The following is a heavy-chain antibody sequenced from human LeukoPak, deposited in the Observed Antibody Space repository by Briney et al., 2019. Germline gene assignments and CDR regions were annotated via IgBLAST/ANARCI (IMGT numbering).Heavy chain of an antibody. Sequence: TGGSLRLSCAASGFTFSSYWMTWVRQAPGKGLEWVSAISGSGGSTYYADSVKGRFTISRDNSKNTLYLQMNSLRAEDTAVYYCARGGYSDKYYYYYMDVWGKGTTVTVSS. V-gene: IGHV3-23*01. D-gene: IGHD1-26*01. CDR3: ARGGYSDKYYYYYMDV. CDR2: ISGSGGST. CDR1: GFTFSSYW. J-gene: IGHJ6*03.